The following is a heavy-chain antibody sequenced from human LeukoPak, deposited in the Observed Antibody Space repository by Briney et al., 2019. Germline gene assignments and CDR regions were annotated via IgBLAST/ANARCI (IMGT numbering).Heavy chain of an antibody. D-gene: IGHD6-19*01. CDR1: GFAFSSYE. CDR3: ARDPYSGGYGAYYYYYMDV. CDR2: ISSSGSTI. Sequence: GGSLRLSCAASGFAFSSYEMNWVRQAPGKGLEWISYISSSGSTIYYADSVKGRFTISRDNAKNSLYLQMNSLRDEDTAVYYCARDPYSGGYGAYYYYYMDVWGKGTTVTVSS. V-gene: IGHV3-48*03. J-gene: IGHJ6*03.